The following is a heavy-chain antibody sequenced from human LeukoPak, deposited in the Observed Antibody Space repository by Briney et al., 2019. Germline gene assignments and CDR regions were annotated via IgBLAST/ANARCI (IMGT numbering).Heavy chain of an antibody. Sequence: ASVKVSCKASGGTFSSYAICWVRQAPGQGLEWMGGIIPIFGTANYAQKFQGRVTITTDESTSTAYMELSSLRSEDTAVYYCASPGGYYDSSGYYGYWGQGTLVTVSS. V-gene: IGHV1-69*05. CDR2: IIPIFGTA. CDR3: ASPGGYYDSSGYYGY. J-gene: IGHJ4*02. D-gene: IGHD3-22*01. CDR1: GGTFSSYA.